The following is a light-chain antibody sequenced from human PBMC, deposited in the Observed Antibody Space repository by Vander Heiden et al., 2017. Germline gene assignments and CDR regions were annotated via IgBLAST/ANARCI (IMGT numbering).Light chain of an antibody. Sequence: SYELTQPSSVSVSPGQTARITCSGDVLAKKYARWFQQKPGQAPVLVIYKGSERPSGIPERFSGSSSGTTVTLTISGAQVEDEADYYCYSAADNNPWVFGGGTKLTVL. V-gene: IGLV3-27*01. CDR1: VLAKKY. J-gene: IGLJ3*02. CDR3: YSAADNNPWV. CDR2: KGS.